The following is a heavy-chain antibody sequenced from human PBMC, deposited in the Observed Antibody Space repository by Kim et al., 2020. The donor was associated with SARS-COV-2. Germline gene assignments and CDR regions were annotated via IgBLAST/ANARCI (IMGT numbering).Heavy chain of an antibody. J-gene: IGHJ4*02. D-gene: IGHD2-2*01. CDR2: DSDT. V-gene: IGHV5-51*01. CDR3: ARPYRPDY. Sequence: DSDTRYSPSFQGQVTISADKSISTAYLQWSSLKASDTAMYYCARPYRPDYWGLGTLVTVSS.